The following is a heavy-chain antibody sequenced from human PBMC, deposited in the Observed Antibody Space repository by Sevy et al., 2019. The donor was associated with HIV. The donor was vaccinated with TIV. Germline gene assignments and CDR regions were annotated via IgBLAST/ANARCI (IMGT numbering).Heavy chain of an antibody. D-gene: IGHD3-16*01. Sequence: GGSLRLSCAASGFTISSYSMNWVRQAPGKGLEWVSYISSSSSTIYYADSVKGRFTISRDNAKNSLYLQMNSLRDEDTAVYYCARVSLGLGYYYYYMDVWGKGTTVTVSS. CDR3: ARVSLGLGYYYYYMDV. V-gene: IGHV3-48*02. CDR1: GFTISSYS. CDR2: ISSSSSTI. J-gene: IGHJ6*03.